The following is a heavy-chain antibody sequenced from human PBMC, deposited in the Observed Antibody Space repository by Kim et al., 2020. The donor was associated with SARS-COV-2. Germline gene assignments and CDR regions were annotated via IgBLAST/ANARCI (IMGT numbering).Heavy chain of an antibody. D-gene: IGHD5-12*01. V-gene: IGHV3-33*01. CDR1: GFTFSSYG. CDR2: IWYDGSNK. CDR3: ARDTWGYDSWGVRNYYYYYYGMDV. J-gene: IGHJ6*02. Sequence: GGSLRLSCAASGFTFSSYGMHWVRQAPGKGLEWVAVIWYDGSNKYYADSVKGRFTISRDNSNNTLYLQMNSLRAEDTAVYYCARDTWGYDSWGVRNYYYYYYGMDVWGQGTTVTVSS.